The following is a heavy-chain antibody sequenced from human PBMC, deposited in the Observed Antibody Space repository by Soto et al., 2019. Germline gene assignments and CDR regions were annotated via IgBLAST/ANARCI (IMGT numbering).Heavy chain of an antibody. CDR2: ISAYNGNT. CDR1: GYTFTSYG. V-gene: IGHV1-18*04. J-gene: IGHJ6*02. CDR3: ARDLYYYGSGSYPPGYYGMDV. D-gene: IGHD3-10*01. Sequence: QVPLVQSGAEVKKPGASVKVSCKASGYTFTSYGISWVRQAPGQGLEWMGWISAYNGNTNYAQKLQGRVTMTTDTSTSTAYMELRSLRSDDTAVYYCARDLYYYGSGSYPPGYYGMDVWGQGTTVTVSS.